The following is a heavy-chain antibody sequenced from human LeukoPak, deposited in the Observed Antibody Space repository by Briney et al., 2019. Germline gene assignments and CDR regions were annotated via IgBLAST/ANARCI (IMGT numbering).Heavy chain of an antibody. CDR1: GGTFSSYA. V-gene: IGHV1-69*13. Sequence: EASVKVSCKASGGTFSSYAISWVRQAPGQGLEWMGGVIPIFGTANYAQKFQGRVTITADESTSTAYMELSSLRSEDTAVYYCARAKGAAAGDYWGQGTLVTVSS. CDR3: ARAKGAAAGDY. J-gene: IGHJ4*02. CDR2: VIPIFGTA. D-gene: IGHD6-13*01.